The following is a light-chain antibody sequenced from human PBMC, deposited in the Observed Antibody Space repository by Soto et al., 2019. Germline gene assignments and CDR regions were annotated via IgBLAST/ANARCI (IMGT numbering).Light chain of an antibody. CDR2: DAS. V-gene: IGKV3-11*01. CDR3: QQRSNWPIT. J-gene: IGKJ5*01. CDR1: RSVSSY. Sequence: IVLKQSPATLSFSPGESATLSFRATRSVSSYLAWYQQKPGQAPRLLIYDASSRSTDIPDRFSGSGSGTDFTLTISRLEPEDFALYYCQQRSNWPITFGQGTRLEI.